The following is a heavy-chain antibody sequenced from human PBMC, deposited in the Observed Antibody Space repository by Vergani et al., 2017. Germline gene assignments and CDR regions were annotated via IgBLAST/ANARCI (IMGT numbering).Heavy chain of an antibody. CDR3: ARLGRFLYFRSYYYYYMDV. V-gene: IGHV4-59*08. D-gene: IGHD3-3*01. CDR1: GGSISSYY. Sequence: QVQLQESGPGLVKPSETLSLTCTVSGGSISSYYWSWIRQPPGKGLAWIVYIYYSGSTNYNTSLKSRFTISVDTSKKQFSLKLSSVTAADTVVYYCARLGRFLYFRSYYYYYMDVWGKGTTVTVSS. J-gene: IGHJ6*03. CDR2: IYYSGST.